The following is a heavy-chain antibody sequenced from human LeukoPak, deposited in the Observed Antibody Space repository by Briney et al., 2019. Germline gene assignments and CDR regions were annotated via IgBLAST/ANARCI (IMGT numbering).Heavy chain of an antibody. CDR3: ASPVYDILTGYQNDAFDI. CDR2: ISSSSSYI. J-gene: IGHJ3*02. CDR1: GLTFSSYS. D-gene: IGHD3-9*01. Sequence: GGSLRLSCPVSGLTFSSYSMNWVRQAPGKGLEWVSSISSSSSYIYYADSVKGRFTISRDNAKNSLYLQMNSLRAEDTAVYYCASPVYDILTGYQNDAFDIWGQGTMVTVSS. V-gene: IGHV3-21*01.